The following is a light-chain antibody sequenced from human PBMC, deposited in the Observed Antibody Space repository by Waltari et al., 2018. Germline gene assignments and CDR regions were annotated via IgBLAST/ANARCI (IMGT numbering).Light chain of an antibody. CDR2: GAS. CDR3: QQYGNSPRT. J-gene: IGKJ1*01. Sequence: EIVLVQSPGTLSLSLGERATLSCRHSQSVSSSYLAWYQQKPGQAPRLLIYGASSRATGIPDRFSGSGSGTDFTLTISRLEPEDFAVYYCQQYGNSPRTFGQGTRVEIK. V-gene: IGKV3-20*01. CDR1: QSVSSSY.